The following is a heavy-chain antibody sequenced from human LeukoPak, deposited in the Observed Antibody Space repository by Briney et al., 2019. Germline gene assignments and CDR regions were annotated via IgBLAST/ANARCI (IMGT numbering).Heavy chain of an antibody. CDR2: VTPSGDPT. CDR3: AKDRLLNCRGDCYIFDY. V-gene: IGHV3-23*01. Sequence: PGGSLRLSCAGSGFTFSTHGMNWVRQAPGKGLEWVSGVTPSGDPTYYADSVKGRFIISRDNSKNTLYLQVNGLRTEDTAVYYCAKDRLLNCRGDCYIFDYWGQGTVVTVSS. D-gene: IGHD2-21*02. CDR1: GFTFSTHG. J-gene: IGHJ4*02.